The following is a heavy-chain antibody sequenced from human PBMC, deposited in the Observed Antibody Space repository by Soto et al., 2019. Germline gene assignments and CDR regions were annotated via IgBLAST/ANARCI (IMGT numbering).Heavy chain of an antibody. Sequence: PGGSLRLSCAASGFTFSSYAMSWVRQAPGKGLEWVSAISGSGGSTYYADSVKGRFTISRDNSKNTLYLQMNSLRAEDTAVYYSAKGPYDYIWGSYRPDFDPWGQGTLVTVPS. D-gene: IGHD3-16*02. J-gene: IGHJ5*02. V-gene: IGHV3-23*01. CDR1: GFTFSSYA. CDR2: ISGSGGST. CDR3: AKGPYDYIWGSYRPDFDP.